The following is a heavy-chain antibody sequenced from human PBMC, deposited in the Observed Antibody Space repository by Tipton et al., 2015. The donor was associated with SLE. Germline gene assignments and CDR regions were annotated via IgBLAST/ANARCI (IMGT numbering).Heavy chain of an antibody. CDR1: GDSINSDGYF. D-gene: IGHD4-11*01. V-gene: IGHV4-30-4*01. Sequence: LRLSCTVSGDSINSDGYFWTWIRQPPGKGLEWIGYIYYSGSTYYNPSLQSRLTMSVDTSKSQFSLGLSSVTAADTAVYYCAREAGDGMTTVDFDFWGQGTLVTVSS. CDR2: IYYSGST. J-gene: IGHJ4*02. CDR3: AREAGDGMTTVDFDF.